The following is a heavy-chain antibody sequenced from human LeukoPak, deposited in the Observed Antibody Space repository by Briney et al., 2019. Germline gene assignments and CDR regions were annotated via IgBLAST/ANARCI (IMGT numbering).Heavy chain of an antibody. V-gene: IGHV3-7*03. J-gene: IGHJ4*02. CDR2: IKQDGSDK. D-gene: IGHD4-17*01. CDR3: ARGTPNDYGDYRDF. CDR1: GFTFSSYW. Sequence: GGSLRLSCAASGFTFSSYWMSWVRQAPGKGLEWVANIKQDGSDKYYVDSVKGRFTISRDNAKSSLYLQMNSLRTEDTAVYSCARGTPNDYGDYRDFWGQGTLVTVSS.